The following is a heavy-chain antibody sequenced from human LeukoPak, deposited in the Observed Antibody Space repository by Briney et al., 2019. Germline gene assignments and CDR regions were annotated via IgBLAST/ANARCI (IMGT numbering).Heavy chain of an antibody. Sequence: PGGSLRLSCAASGFTFSSYGMSWVRQAPGKGLDWVSAISGSGSNTYYADSVRGRFTISRDNSKNTLFLQMNSLRAADTAVYYCAQEGIVVAPLDWGQGTLVTVSS. CDR1: GFTFSSYG. D-gene: IGHD3-22*01. CDR3: AQEGIVVAPLD. J-gene: IGHJ4*02. CDR2: ISGSGSNT. V-gene: IGHV3-23*01.